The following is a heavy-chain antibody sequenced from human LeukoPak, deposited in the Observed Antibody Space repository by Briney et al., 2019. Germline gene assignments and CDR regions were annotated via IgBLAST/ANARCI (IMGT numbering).Heavy chain of an antibody. CDR3: ARHSTSGWNWFDP. Sequence: LETLSLTCTVSGGSISSYYWSWIRQPPGQGLEWSGYIYYTGSTNYNPSLKSRVTISVDTSKNQFSLKLSSVAAVDTAVYYCARHSTSGWNWFDPWGQGTLVTVSS. J-gene: IGHJ5*02. V-gene: IGHV4-59*08. CDR2: IYYTGST. CDR1: GGSISSYY. D-gene: IGHD6-19*01.